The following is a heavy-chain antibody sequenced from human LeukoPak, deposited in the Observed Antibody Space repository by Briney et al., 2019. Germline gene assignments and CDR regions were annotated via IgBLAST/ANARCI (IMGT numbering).Heavy chain of an antibody. V-gene: IGHV3-23*01. CDR1: GFTFRSFA. CDR3: ARGAVQYYVPSHSVY. CDR2: IGACGDSS. Sequence: PGGSVRLSCAASGFTFRSFAMNWVRRAPGKGLEWVAGIGACGDSSYYADSMKGRFTISRDNSKSTLYLQIHSLTVEDTAVYYCARGAVQYYVPSHSVYWGQGTVVTVSS. J-gene: IGHJ4*02. D-gene: IGHD2/OR15-2a*01.